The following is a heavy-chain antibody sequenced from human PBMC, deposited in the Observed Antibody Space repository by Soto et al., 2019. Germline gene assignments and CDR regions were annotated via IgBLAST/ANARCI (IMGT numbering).Heavy chain of an antibody. CDR2: INSDGRST. CDR1: GFTFSSYW. J-gene: IGHJ4*02. Sequence: EVQLVESGGGLVQPGGSLRLSCAASGFTFSSYWMHWVRHAPGKGLVWVSRINSDGRSTSYADSVKGRFTISRDHAKNPLYLQMTSRRAEDTAVYYCVRTSLVVAAATLEGYWGQGTLVTVSS. CDR3: VRTSLVVAAATLEGY. V-gene: IGHV3-74*01. D-gene: IGHD2-15*01.